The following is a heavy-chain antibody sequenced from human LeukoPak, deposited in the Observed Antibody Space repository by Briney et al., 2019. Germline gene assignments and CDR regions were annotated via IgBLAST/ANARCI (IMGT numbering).Heavy chain of an antibody. D-gene: IGHD3-10*01. V-gene: IGHV4-31*03. CDR3: ARTYYYGSGRWETSQRLGEY. CDR2: IYYSGST. J-gene: IGHJ4*02. CDR1: GGSISSGGYY. Sequence: SQTLSLTCTVSGGSISSGGYYWSWIRQHPGKGLEWIGYIYYSGSTYNNPSLKSRVTISVDTSKNQFSLKLSSVTAADTAVYYCARTYYYGSGRWETSQRLGEYWGQGTLVTVSS.